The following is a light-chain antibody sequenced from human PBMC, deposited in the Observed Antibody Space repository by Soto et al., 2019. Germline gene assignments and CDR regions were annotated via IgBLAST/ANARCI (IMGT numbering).Light chain of an antibody. V-gene: IGKV1-39*01. CDR3: QQSYSSPPT. J-gene: IGKJ1*01. CDR2: AAS. CDR1: QSISNH. Sequence: DIQMTQSPSSLSASVEDRVIITCRASQSISNHLNWYQQKPGKAPKLLIFAASSLQSGVPSRFSGSRSGTEFTLTISSLQPDDFATYYCQQSYSSPPTFGQGTKVDIK.